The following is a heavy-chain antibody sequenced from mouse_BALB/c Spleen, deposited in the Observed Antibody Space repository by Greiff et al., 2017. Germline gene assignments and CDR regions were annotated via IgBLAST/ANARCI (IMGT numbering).Heavy chain of an antibody. CDR1: GFSLTSYG. J-gene: IGHJ3*01. CDR2: IWSGGST. D-gene: IGHD3-3*01. CDR3: ARGGDGAY. V-gene: IGHV2-4-1*01. Sequence: VMLVESGPGLVQPSQSLSITCTVSGFSLTSYGVHWVRQSPGKGLEWLGVIWSGGSTDYNAAFISRLSISKDNSKSQVFFKMNSLQADDTAIYYCARGGDGAYWGQGTLVTVSA.